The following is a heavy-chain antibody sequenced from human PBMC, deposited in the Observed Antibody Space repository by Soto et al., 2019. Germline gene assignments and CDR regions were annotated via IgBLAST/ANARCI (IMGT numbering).Heavy chain of an antibody. CDR3: AKVTYYDFWSGYQN. Sequence: VQLLESGGGLVQPGGSLRLSCAASGFTFSSSAMIWVRQAPGKGLEWVSAISGSGVTTKYADSVKGRITISRDNSKNTLFLQMSSLRAEDTAVYYCAKVTYYDFWSGYQNWGQGTLVTVSS. V-gene: IGHV3-23*01. J-gene: IGHJ4*02. D-gene: IGHD3-3*01. CDR1: GFTFSSSA. CDR2: ISGSGVTT.